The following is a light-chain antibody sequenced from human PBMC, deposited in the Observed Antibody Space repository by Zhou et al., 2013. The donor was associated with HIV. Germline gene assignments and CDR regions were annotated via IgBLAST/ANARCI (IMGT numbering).Light chain of an antibody. V-gene: IGKV1-5*03. Sequence: DIQMTQSPSSLSASVGDRVTIACRASQSISNWLAWYQKRPGKAPKLLISKASSLESGVPLRFSGSGSGTDFTLTITRLEPEDFAVYYCQQSGSTALTFGGGTKVEIK. J-gene: IGKJ4*01. CDR3: QQSGSTALT. CDR2: KAS. CDR1: QSISNW.